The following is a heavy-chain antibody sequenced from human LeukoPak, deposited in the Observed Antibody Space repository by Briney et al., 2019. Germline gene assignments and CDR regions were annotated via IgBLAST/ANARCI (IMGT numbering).Heavy chain of an antibody. CDR1: GFTFSSYA. V-gene: IGHV3-33*06. D-gene: IGHD5-18*01. CDR3: AKDPHGSYGPRYFFDS. J-gene: IGHJ4*02. Sequence: GGSLRLSCAASGFTFSSYAMHWVRQAPGKGLEWVAVIWYDETYKYYVDSVKGRFTISRDNSKNTLYLQMNSLRAEDTALYYCAKDPHGSYGPRYFFDSWGQGTLVTVSS. CDR2: IWYDETYK.